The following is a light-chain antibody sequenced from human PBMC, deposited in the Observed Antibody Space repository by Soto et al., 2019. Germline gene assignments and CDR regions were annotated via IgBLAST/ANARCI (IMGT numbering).Light chain of an antibody. J-gene: IGKJ3*01. Sequence: DIVMTQSPDSLAVSLGERATINCKSSQSVFYSSNNKNYLAWYQQKTGQPPRLLIYWASTRESGVPDRFSGSESGTDFTLTISSLQAEDVAVYYCQQYYTTPLTFGPGTKVDIK. V-gene: IGKV4-1*01. CDR3: QQYYTTPLT. CDR2: WAS. CDR1: QSVFYSSNNKNY.